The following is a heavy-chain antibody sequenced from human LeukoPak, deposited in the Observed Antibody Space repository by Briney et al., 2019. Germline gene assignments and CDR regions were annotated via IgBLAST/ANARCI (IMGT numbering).Heavy chain of an antibody. V-gene: IGHV4-59*12. Sequence: PSETLSLTCTVSGGSISSYYWSWIRQPPGKGLEWIGYIYYSGSTNYNPSLKSRVTMSVDTSKNQFSLKLSSVTAADTAVYYCAGSIAAAGTPRYYYYYYMDVWGKGTTVTVSS. D-gene: IGHD6-13*01. CDR2: IYYSGST. CDR1: GGSISSYY. J-gene: IGHJ6*03. CDR3: AGSIAAAGTPRYYYYYYMDV.